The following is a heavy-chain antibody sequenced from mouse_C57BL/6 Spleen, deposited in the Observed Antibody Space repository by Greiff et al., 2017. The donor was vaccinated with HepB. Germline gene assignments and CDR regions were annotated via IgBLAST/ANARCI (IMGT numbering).Heavy chain of an antibody. V-gene: IGHV8-12*01. Sequence: VKLQESGPGILQSSQTLSLTCSFSGFSLSTSGMGVSWIRQPSGKGLEWLAHIYWDDDKRYNPSLKSRLTISKDTSRNQVFLKITSVDTADTATYYCARRGGTYFDYWGQGTTLTVSS. J-gene: IGHJ2*01. CDR3: ARRGGTYFDY. CDR1: GFSLSTSGMG. CDR2: IYWDDDK.